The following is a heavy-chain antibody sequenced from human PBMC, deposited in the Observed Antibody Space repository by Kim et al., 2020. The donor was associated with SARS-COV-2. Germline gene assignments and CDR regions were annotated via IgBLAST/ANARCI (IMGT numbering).Heavy chain of an antibody. CDR3: AKDSADYIAAAGSMDY. D-gene: IGHD6-13*01. Sequence: SVKGRFTISRDNSKNTLYLQMNSLRAEDTAVYYCAKDSADYIAAAGSMDYWGQGTLVTVSS. J-gene: IGHJ4*02. V-gene: IGHV3-30*02.